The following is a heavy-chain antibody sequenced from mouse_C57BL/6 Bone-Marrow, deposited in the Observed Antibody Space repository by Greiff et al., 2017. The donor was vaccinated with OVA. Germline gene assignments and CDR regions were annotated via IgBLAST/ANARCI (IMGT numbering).Heavy chain of an antibody. CDR3: ARSRYGNYLKAMDY. V-gene: IGHV1-19*01. CDR2: INPYNGGT. J-gene: IGHJ4*01. Sequence: VQLQQSGPVLVKPGASVKMSCKASGYTFTDYYMNWVKQSHGKSLEWIGVINPYNGGTSYNQKFKGKATLTVDKSSSTAYMELNSLTSEDSAVYYCARSRYGNYLKAMDYWGQGTSVTVSS. CDR1: GYTFTDYY. D-gene: IGHD2-1*01.